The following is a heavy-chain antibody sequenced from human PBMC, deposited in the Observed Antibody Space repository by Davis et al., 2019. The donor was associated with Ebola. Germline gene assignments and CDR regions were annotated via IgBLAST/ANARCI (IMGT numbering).Heavy chain of an antibody. CDR3: ARSQQWLATTLLY. J-gene: IGHJ4*02. CDR2: ISYDGSNK. Sequence: GGSLRLSCAASGFTFSSYGMHWVRQAPGKGLEWVAVISYDGSNKYYADSVKGRFTISRDNSKNTLYLQMNSLRAEDTAVYYCARSQQWLATTLLYWGQGTLVTVSS. D-gene: IGHD6-19*01. V-gene: IGHV3-30*03. CDR1: GFTFSSYG.